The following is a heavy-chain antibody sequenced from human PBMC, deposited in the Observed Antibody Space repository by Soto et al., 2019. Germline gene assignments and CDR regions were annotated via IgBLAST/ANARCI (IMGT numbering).Heavy chain of an antibody. CDR3: ARQEMATIPAFDI. CDR2: IYPGDSDT. CDR1: GYSFTSYW. Sequence: PGESLKISCKGSGYSFTSYWIGWVRQMPGKGLEWMGIIYPGDSDTRYSPSFQGQVTISADKSISTAYLQWSSLKASDTAMYYCARQEMATIPAFDIWGQGTMVTVSS. D-gene: IGHD5-12*01. J-gene: IGHJ3*02. V-gene: IGHV5-51*01.